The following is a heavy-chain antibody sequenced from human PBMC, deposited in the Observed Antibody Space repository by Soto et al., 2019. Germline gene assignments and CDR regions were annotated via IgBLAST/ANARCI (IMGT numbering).Heavy chain of an antibody. J-gene: IGHJ4*02. CDR1: GFTFSSYA. D-gene: IGHD3-10*01. CDR2: ISGSGGST. V-gene: IGHV3-23*01. CDR3: AKDGLGFGELPYSDY. Sequence: EVQLLESGGGLVQPGGSLRLSCAASGFTFSSYAMSWVRQDPGQGLEWVSAISGSGGSTYYADSVKGRFTISRDNSKNTLYLQMNSLRAGDTAVYYCAKDGLGFGELPYSDYWGQGTLVTVSS.